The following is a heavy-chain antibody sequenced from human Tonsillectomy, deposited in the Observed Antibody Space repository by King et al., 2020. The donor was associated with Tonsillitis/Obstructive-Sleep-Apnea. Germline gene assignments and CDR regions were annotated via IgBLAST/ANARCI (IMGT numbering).Heavy chain of an antibody. CDR2: ISWNSGSI. V-gene: IGHV3-9*01. J-gene: IGHJ6*03. CDR1: GFTFDDYA. CDR3: GKDSGGFSAPYMDV. Sequence: VQLVESGGGLVQPGRSLRLSCAASGFTFDDYAMHWVRQAPGKGLEWVSGISWNSGSIGYADSVKGRFTISRDNAKNSLYLQMNSLTAEDTALYYCGKDSGGFSAPYMDVWGKGTTVTVSS. D-gene: IGHD3-3*01.